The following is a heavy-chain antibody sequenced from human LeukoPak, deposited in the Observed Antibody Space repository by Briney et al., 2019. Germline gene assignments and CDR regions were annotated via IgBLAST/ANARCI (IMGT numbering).Heavy chain of an antibody. D-gene: IGHD1-26*01. CDR3: ARAYSGGRQAFDY. V-gene: IGHV4-59*01. J-gene: IGHJ4*02. CDR2: IYYSGST. CDR1: GGSISSYY. Sequence: SETLSLTCTVSGGSISSYYWSWIRQPPGKGLEWIGYIYYSGSTNYNPSLKSRVTISVDTSKNQFSLKLSSVTAADTAVYYCARAYSGGRQAFDYWGQGTLVTVSS.